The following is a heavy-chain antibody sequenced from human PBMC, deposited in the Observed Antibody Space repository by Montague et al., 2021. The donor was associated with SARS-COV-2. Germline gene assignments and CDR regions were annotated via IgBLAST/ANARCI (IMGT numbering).Heavy chain of an antibody. J-gene: IGHJ4*01. CDR2: ISHDESNH. Sequence: SLRLSCAASRLPFNGYAMHWVRQAPGKGLEWLTFISHDESNHRYADSVKGRFTISRDNSKNTLYLQMDSLRPEDTAVYYCAREGYRSGSFYIDYWGQGTPVTVSS. CDR1: RLPFNGYA. V-gene: IGHV3-30*04. CDR3: AREGYRSGSFYIDY. D-gene: IGHD1-26*01.